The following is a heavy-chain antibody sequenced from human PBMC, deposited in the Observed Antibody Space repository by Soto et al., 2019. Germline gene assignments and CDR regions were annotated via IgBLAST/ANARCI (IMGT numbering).Heavy chain of an antibody. CDR3: ARAWANYYYYYGMDV. D-gene: IGHD1-26*01. V-gene: IGHV4-4*02. CDR1: GGSISSSNW. Sequence: SETLSLTCAVSGGSISSSNWWSWVRQPPGKGLEWIGEINHSGSTNYNPSLKSRVTISVDTSKNQFSLKLSSVTAADTAVYYCARAWANYYYYYGMDVWGQGTTVTVSS. CDR2: INHSGST. J-gene: IGHJ6*02.